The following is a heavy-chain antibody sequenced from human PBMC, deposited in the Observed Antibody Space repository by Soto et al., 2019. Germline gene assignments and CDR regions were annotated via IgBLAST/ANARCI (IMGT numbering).Heavy chain of an antibody. CDR3: AKAIEGAWEPNDY. CDR2: ISRAGSNI. V-gene: IGHV3-23*01. Sequence: EVQLLESGGGVVQPGGSLRLSCSDSGFTFSNCAMEWVRQAPGKGLEWVSDISRAGSNIYYADSVKGRFTISRDNSKNTLYLQMNSLRAEDTAVYYCAKAIEGAWEPNDYWGQGTLVTVSS. J-gene: IGHJ4*02. CDR1: GFTFSNCA. D-gene: IGHD1-26*01.